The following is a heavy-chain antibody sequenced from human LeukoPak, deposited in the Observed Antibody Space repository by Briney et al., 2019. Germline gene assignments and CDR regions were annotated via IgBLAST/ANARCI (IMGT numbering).Heavy chain of an antibody. Sequence: PGGSLRLSCAASGFTFSSFWMSWVRQAPGKGLEWVANIKPDGSEEEFADSLRGRFTISRDNAKKSLYLQMNSLTAGDTAVYYCARFGIPYGVDVWGQGTTVTVSS. V-gene: IGHV3-7*04. CDR2: IKPDGSEE. CDR1: GFTFSSFW. J-gene: IGHJ6*02. CDR3: ARFGIPYGVDV. D-gene: IGHD3-16*01.